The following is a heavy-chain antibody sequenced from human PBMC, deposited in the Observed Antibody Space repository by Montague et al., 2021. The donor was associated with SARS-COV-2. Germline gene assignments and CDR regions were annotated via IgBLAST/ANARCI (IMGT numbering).Heavy chain of an antibody. Sequence: SETLSLTCTVSGGSISSSSYYWGWIRQPPGKGLEWIGEINHSGSTNYNPSLKSRVTISVDTSKNQFSLKLSSVTAADTAVHYCARGTTVTTLFYYYYGMDVWGQGTTVTVSS. J-gene: IGHJ6*02. D-gene: IGHD4-17*01. CDR2: INHSGST. CDR1: GGSISSSSYY. V-gene: IGHV4-39*07. CDR3: ARGTTVTTLFYYYYGMDV.